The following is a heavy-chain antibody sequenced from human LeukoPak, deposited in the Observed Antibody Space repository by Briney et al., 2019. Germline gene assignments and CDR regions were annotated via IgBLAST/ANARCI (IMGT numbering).Heavy chain of an antibody. J-gene: IGHJ4*02. CDR1: GYSFTSYW. CDR2: IYPGDSDT. D-gene: IGHD6-19*01. Sequence: GESLKISCXGSGYSFTSYWIGWVRQMPGKGLEWMGIIYPGDSDTRYSPSFQGQVTISADKSISTAYLQWSSLKASDTAMYYCARLSTGYSSGWYPDFDYWGQGTLVTVSS. CDR3: ARLSTGYSSGWYPDFDY. V-gene: IGHV5-51*01.